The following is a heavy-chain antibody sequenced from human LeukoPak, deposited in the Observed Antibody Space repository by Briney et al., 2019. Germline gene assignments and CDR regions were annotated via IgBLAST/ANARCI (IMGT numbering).Heavy chain of an antibody. CDR2: IYYAGST. D-gene: IGHD4/OR15-4a*01. Sequence: SETLSLTCNVSGDSISSSSFYWSWIRVPPGKGLEWIGSIYYAGSTYYNPSLKSRVTLSVDTSTNHFSLNIKSVTAADTAMYYCARGRRIVVLPGRGYFDLWGRGTLVTVSS. J-gene: IGHJ2*01. CDR3: ARGRRIVVLPGRGYFDL. V-gene: IGHV4-39*02. CDR1: GDSISSSSFY.